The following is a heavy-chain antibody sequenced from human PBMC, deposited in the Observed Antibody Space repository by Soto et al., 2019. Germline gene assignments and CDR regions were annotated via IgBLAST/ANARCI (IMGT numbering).Heavy chain of an antibody. J-gene: IGHJ6*02. D-gene: IGHD2-2*01. CDR1: GGSISSGGYY. CDR2: IYYSGST. V-gene: IGHV4-31*03. CDR3: ARCRFPSTSDHRHRGYYYGMDV. Sequence: PSETLSLTCTVSGGSISSGGYYWSWIRQHPGKGLEWIGYIYYSGSTYYNPSLKSRVTISVDTSKNQFSLKLSSVTAADTAVHYCARCRFPSTSDHRHRGYYYGMDVWGQGTTVTVSS.